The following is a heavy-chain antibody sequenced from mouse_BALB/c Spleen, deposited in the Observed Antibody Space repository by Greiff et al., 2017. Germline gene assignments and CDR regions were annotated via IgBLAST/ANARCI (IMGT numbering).Heavy chain of an antibody. CDR3: ARHVITTVNYDAMDY. Sequence: EVQLVESGGDLVKPGGSLKLSCAASGFTFSSYGMSWVRQTPDKRLEWVATISSGGSYTYYPDSVKGRFTISRDNAKNTLYLQMSSLKSEDTAMYYCARHVITTVNYDAMDYWGQGTSVTVSS. V-gene: IGHV5-6*01. CDR2: ISSGGSYT. CDR1: GFTFSSYG. J-gene: IGHJ4*01. D-gene: IGHD1-1*01.